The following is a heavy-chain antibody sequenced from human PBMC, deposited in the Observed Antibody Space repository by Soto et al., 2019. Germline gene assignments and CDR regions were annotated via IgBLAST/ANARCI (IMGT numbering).Heavy chain of an antibody. J-gene: IGHJ4*02. Sequence: SETLSLTCTVSGGSISSGDYYWSWIRQPPGNGLEWIGYIYYSGTTYYYPSLKSRVTISVDTSKNQCSLQLRSVTAADTAVYYCARGGRDIVVVPADYYRYWGQGTLVTVSS. D-gene: IGHD2-2*01. CDR3: ARGGRDIVVVPADYYRY. CDR2: IYYSGTT. CDR1: GGSISSGDYY. V-gene: IGHV4-30-4*01.